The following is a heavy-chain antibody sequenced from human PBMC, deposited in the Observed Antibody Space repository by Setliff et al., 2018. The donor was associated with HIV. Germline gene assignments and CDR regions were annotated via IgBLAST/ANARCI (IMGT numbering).Heavy chain of an antibody. CDR2: LYYSGIT. CDR3: ARVRLRVPPSIFDY. V-gene: IGHV4-59*02. Sequence: PSETLSLTCTVSGASVNSHYWAWIRQPPGKGLEWIGSLYYSGITNYNPTLKSRVTISTDTSKNQFSLRLNSVTAADTAVYYCARVRLRVPPSIFDYWGQGALVTVSS. J-gene: IGHJ4*02. CDR1: GASVNSHY. D-gene: IGHD2-2*01.